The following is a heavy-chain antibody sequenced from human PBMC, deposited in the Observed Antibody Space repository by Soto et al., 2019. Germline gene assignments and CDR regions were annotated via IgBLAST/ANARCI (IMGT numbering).Heavy chain of an antibody. J-gene: IGHJ3*02. CDR3: APIVGGQWGTYYSDSSGYVAAFDI. V-gene: IGHV4-38-2*01. D-gene: IGHD3-22*01. CDR2: FYHSGSN. CDR1: GYSISSGYY. Sequence: NPSETLSLTCAVSGYSISSGYYWGWIRQPPGKGLEWIVSFYHSGSNYYNPSLKSRVTISVDTSKNQFSLKLSSVTAADTAVYYCAPIVGGQWGTYYSDSSGYVAAFDIWGQGTMVTVSS.